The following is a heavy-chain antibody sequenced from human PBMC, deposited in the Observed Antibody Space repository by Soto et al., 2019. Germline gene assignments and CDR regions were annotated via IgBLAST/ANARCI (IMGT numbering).Heavy chain of an antibody. Sequence: GGSLRLSCVASGFTFSSYSMSWVRQAPGKGLEWVSGFRSSGDDGTTYYADSVKGRFTISRDNSKNTLFLQMNSLRAEDTAIYYCAKKVNSGPGSQYFDYWGQGTLVTVSS. J-gene: IGHJ4*02. CDR2: FRSSGDDGTT. V-gene: IGHV3-23*01. CDR1: GFTFSSYS. CDR3: AKKVNSGPGSQYFDY. D-gene: IGHD3-10*01.